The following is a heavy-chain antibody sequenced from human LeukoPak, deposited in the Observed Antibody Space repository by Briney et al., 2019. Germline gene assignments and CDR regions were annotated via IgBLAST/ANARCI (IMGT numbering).Heavy chain of an antibody. CDR1: GFTFIDYD. CDR2: IGIRGDT. J-gene: IGHJ4*02. D-gene: IGHD6-19*01. V-gene: IGHV3-13*01. CDR3: ARGGIQVSGIDEFDY. Sequence: GGSLRLSCAASGFTFIDYDMHWVRQVIGKGLEWVSAIGIRGDTHYSGSVKGRFTISRENAESSLYLQMNSLRAENTAVYYCARGGIQVSGIDEFDYWGQGTLVTVSS.